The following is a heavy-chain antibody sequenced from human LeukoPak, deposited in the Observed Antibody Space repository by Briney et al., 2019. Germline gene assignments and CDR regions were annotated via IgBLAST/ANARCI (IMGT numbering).Heavy chain of an antibody. CDR3: ARGGQGYCSSTSCPSWGTQPWFDP. D-gene: IGHD2-2*01. V-gene: IGHV1-18*01. J-gene: IGHJ5*02. CDR2: ISAYNGNT. Sequence: ASVKVSCKASGYTFTSYGISWVRQAPGQGLEWMGWISAYNGNTNYAQKLQGRVTMTTDTSTSTAYMELRSLRSDDTAVYYCARGGQGYCSSTSCPSWGTQPWFDPWGQGTLVTVSS. CDR1: GYTFTSYG.